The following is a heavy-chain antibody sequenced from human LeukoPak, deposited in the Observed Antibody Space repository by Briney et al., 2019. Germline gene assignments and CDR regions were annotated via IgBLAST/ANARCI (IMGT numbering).Heavy chain of an antibody. J-gene: IGHJ4*02. V-gene: IGHV3-23*01. CDR3: AKDDTYCSGGSCPGWYFEY. D-gene: IGHD2-15*01. CDR1: GFTFSSYA. Sequence: GGSLRPSCAASGFTFSSYAMSWVRQAPGKGLEWVSGISGSGGSTYYADSVKGRFTISRDNSKNTLYPQMNSLRAEDTAVYYCAKDDTYCSGGSCPGWYFEYWGQGTLVTVSS. CDR2: ISGSGGST.